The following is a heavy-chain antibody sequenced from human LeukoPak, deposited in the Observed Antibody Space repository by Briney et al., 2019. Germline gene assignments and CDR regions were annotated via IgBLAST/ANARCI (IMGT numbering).Heavy chain of an antibody. CDR2: IYYSGST. J-gene: IGHJ6*03. Sequence: SETLSLTCTVSGGSISSSSYYWGWIRQPPGKGLEWIGSIYYSGSTYYNPSLKSRVTISVDTSKNQFSLKLSSVTAADTAVYYCARPPSTHYYYYMDVWGKGTTVTVSS. V-gene: IGHV4-39*01. CDR3: ARPPSTHYYYYMDV. CDR1: GGSISSSSYY.